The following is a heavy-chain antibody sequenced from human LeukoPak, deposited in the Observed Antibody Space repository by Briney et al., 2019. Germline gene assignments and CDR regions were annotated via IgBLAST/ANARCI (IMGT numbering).Heavy chain of an antibody. D-gene: IGHD6-13*01. CDR1: GGSISSSSYY. CDR2: IYYSGST. V-gene: IGHV4-39*07. J-gene: IGHJ5*02. Sequence: PSETLSLTCTVSGGSISSSSYYWGWIRQPPGKGLEWIGSIYYSGSTYYNPSLKSRVTISVDTSKNQFSLKLSSVTAADTAVYYCAKASIAAAGWFDPWGQGTLVTVSS. CDR3: AKASIAAAGWFDP.